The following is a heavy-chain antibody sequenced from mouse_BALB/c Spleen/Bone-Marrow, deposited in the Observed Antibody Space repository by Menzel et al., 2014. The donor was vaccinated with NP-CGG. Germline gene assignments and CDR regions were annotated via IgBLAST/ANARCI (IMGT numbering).Heavy chain of an antibody. CDR1: GDTFTSYW. V-gene: IGHV1-87*01. CDR3: AYGTPFAY. Sequence: VQLQQSGAELARPGASVKLSCKASGDTFTSYWVQWVKQRPGQGLEWIGAIYPGDGDTRYTQKFKGKATLTADKSSSTAYMQLSSLASEDSAVYYCAYGTPFAYWGQGTLVTVSA. J-gene: IGHJ3*01. D-gene: IGHD2-1*01. CDR2: IYPGDGDT.